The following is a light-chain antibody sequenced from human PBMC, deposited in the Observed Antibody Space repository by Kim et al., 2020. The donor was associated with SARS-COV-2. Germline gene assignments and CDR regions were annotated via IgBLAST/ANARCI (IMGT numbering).Light chain of an antibody. CDR2: SDN. CDR3: AARDDSLNGWV. Sequence: GQRVTISCSGSRSNIGNNIVNWYQQLPGSAPKPLIYSDNYRPSGVPDRFSGSKSGTSASLAISGLQSDDEGDYHCAARDDSLNGWVFGGGTQLTVL. V-gene: IGLV1-44*01. J-gene: IGLJ3*02. CDR1: RSNIGNNI.